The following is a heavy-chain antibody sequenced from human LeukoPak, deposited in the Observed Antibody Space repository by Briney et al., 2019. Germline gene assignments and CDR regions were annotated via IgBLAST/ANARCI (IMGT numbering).Heavy chain of an antibody. CDR1: GFTFSSYS. D-gene: IGHD2-15*01. CDR2: ISSSSSYI. Sequence: PGGSLRLSCAASGFTFSSYSMNWVRQAPGKGLEWVSSISSSSSYIYYADSVKGRFTISRDNAKNSLYLQMNSLRAEDTAVYYCAKGTLVAAIRANAFDPWGQGTLVTVSS. J-gene: IGHJ5*02. V-gene: IGHV3-21*04. CDR3: AKGTLVAAIRANAFDP.